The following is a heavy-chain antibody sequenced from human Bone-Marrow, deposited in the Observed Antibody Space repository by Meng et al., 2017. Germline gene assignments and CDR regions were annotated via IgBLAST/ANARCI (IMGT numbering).Heavy chain of an antibody. CDR2: IYHDGST. Sequence: QVRLQSLGQGLVRPSETLSLPCIVSVASISSSHWWGWVCQHPGKGLEWIGEIYHDGSTNYTPSLKSRVTISVDKSKNQFSLKLSSVTAADTAVYYCARAAYDIWSGYAPWGQGSLVTVSS. V-gene: IGHV4-4*02. D-gene: IGHD3-3*01. J-gene: IGHJ5*02. CDR3: ARAAYDIWSGYAP. CDR1: VASISSSHW.